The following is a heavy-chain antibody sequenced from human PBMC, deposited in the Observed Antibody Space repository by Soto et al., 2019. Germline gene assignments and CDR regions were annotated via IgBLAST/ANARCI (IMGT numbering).Heavy chain of an antibody. D-gene: IGHD6-19*01. CDR2: IYYSGST. Sequence: SETLSLTCTVSGGSVSSGRYYWSGSGQPAGQGLEWIGYIYYSGSTKYNPSLKRRVTISVDTSKNQFSLRLSSMTAADTAVYYCARSGSGSGWLGGQGTLVTVS. CDR3: ARSGSGSGWL. CDR1: GGSVSSGRYY. V-gene: IGHV4-61*01. J-gene: IGHJ4*02.